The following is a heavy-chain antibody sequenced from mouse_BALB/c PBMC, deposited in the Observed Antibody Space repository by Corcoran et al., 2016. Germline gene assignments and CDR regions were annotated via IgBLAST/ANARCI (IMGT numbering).Heavy chain of an antibody. CDR2: ILPGSGST. D-gene: IGHD1-1*01. J-gene: IGHJ4*01. CDR1: GYTFSSYW. V-gene: IGHV1-9*01. CDR3: ARYLRYPYAMDY. Sequence: QVQLQQSGAELMKPGASVKISCKATGYTFSSYWIEWVKQRPGHGLEWIGEILPGSGSTNYNEKFKGKATFTADTSSNTAYMQLSSPTSEDSAVYYCARYLRYPYAMDYWGQGTSVTVSS.